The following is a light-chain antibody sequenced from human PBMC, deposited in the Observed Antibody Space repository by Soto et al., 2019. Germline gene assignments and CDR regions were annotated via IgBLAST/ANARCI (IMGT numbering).Light chain of an antibody. CDR3: QSYDSSLSGSV. CDR2: GNN. CDR1: SSSIGADYN. J-gene: IGLJ2*01. Sequence: QLVLTQPPSVSGAPGQRVTISCTGSSSSIGADYNVHWYQQVPGTAPKLLIYGNNNRPSGVPDRFTGSKSGTSASLAITGLQTEDEADYYCQSYDSSLSGSVFGGGTKVTVL. V-gene: IGLV1-40*01.